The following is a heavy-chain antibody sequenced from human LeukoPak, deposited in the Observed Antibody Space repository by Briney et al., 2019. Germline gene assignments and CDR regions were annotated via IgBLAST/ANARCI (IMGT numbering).Heavy chain of an antibody. CDR2: ISSSSNYI. CDR1: GFTFSNCT. D-gene: IGHD3-3*01. V-gene: IGHV3-21*01. Sequence: GGSLRLSCTASGFTFSNCTMSWVRQAPGKGLEWVSSISSSSNYIYYADSVEGRFSTSRDDAKNSVYLQMNSLRAEDTAVYYCARVDLYYDFWSGYYPDYFDYWGQGTLVTVSS. J-gene: IGHJ4*02. CDR3: ARVDLYYDFWSGYYPDYFDY.